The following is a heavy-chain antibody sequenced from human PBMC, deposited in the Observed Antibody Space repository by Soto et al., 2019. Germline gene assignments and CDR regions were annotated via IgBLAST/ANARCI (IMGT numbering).Heavy chain of an antibody. CDR2: IIPIFGTA. J-gene: IGHJ6*02. Sequence: QVQLVQSGAEVKKPGSSVKVSCKASGGTFSSYAISWVRQAPGQGLEWMGGIIPIFGTANYAQKFQGRVTITTDTSTSTAYMELRSLRSDDTAVYYCARAPFPRWELLGYYYSGMEVWGQGTTVTVSS. V-gene: IGHV1-69*06. CDR1: GGTFSSYA. D-gene: IGHD1-26*01. CDR3: ARAPFPRWELLGYYYSGMEV.